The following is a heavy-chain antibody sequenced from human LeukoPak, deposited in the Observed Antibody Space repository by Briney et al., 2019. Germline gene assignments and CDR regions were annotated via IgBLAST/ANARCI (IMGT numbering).Heavy chain of an antibody. Sequence: PSETLSLTCTVSGGSISSYYWSWIRQPPGKGLEWIGYIYYSGSTNYNPSLKSRVTISVDTSKNQFSLKLSSVTAADTAVYYCARVPYDILTGTYYYGMDVWGQGTMVTVSS. CDR1: GGSISSYY. V-gene: IGHV4-59*01. CDR3: ARVPYDILTGTYYYGMDV. D-gene: IGHD3-9*01. J-gene: IGHJ6*02. CDR2: IYYSGST.